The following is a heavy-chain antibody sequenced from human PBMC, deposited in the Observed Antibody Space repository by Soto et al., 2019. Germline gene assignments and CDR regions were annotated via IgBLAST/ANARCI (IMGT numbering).Heavy chain of an antibody. CDR3: ARVSGYCISTSCYVNSFDP. D-gene: IGHD2-2*03. Sequence: TSETLSLTCTVSGGSISSGGYYWRWIRQHPGKGLEWIGYIYYSGSTYYNPSLKSRVTISVDTSKNQFSLKLSSVTAADTAVYYCARVSGYCISTSCYVNSFDPWGQGTLVTVS. V-gene: IGHV4-31*03. CDR1: GGSISSGGYY. J-gene: IGHJ5*02. CDR2: IYYSGST.